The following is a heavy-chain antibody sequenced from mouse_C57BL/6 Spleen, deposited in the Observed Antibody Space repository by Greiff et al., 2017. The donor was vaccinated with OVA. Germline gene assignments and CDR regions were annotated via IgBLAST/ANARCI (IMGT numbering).Heavy chain of an antibody. D-gene: IGHD2-4*01. CDR3: ARNYDYDGGTWFAY. CDR1: GFTFSDYG. CDR2: ISSGSSTI. V-gene: IGHV5-17*01. J-gene: IGHJ3*01. Sequence: EVKVVESGGGLVKPGGSLKLSCAASGFTFSDYGMHWVRQAPEKGLEWVAYISSGSSTIYYADTVKGRFTISRDNAKNTLFLQMTSLRSEDTAMYYCARNYDYDGGTWFAYWGQGTLVTVSA.